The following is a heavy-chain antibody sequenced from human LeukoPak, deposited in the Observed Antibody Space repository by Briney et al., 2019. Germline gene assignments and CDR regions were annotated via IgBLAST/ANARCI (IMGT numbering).Heavy chain of an antibody. CDR3: AKDPQKTAMAYFDY. V-gene: IGHV3-30*18. D-gene: IGHD5-18*01. Sequence: GGSLRLSCAASGFTFSSYGMHWVRQAPGKGLEWVAVISYDGSNKYYADSVKGRFTISRDNPKNTLYLQMNSLRAEDTAVYYCAKDPQKTAMAYFDYWGQGTLVTVSS. J-gene: IGHJ4*02. CDR1: GFTFSSYG. CDR2: ISYDGSNK.